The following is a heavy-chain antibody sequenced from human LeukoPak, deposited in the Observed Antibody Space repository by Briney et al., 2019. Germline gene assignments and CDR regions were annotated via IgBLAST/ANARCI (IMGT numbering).Heavy chain of an antibody. V-gene: IGHV3-74*01. CDR1: GFTFSSYW. CDR3: AREPSGGGSLDY. J-gene: IGHJ4*02. Sequence: PGGSLRLSCAVSGFTFSSYWMHWVRQAPGKGLVWVARINSDGSISNYVDSVRGRFTISSDNGKNTLYLEMSSLRAEDTAVYYCAREPSGGGSLDYWGQGTLVTVSS. D-gene: IGHD3-16*01. CDR2: INSDGSIS.